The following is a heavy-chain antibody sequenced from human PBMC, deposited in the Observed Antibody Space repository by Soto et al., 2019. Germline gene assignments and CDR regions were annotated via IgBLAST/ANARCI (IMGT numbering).Heavy chain of an antibody. CDR1: GCTFTSYD. V-gene: IGHV1-8*01. CDR3: ARQYGMDV. CDR2: MNPNSGNT. J-gene: IGHJ6*01. Sequence: EASVKGSFNACGCTFTSYDINWVRQATGQGLEWMGWMNPNSGNTVYSEKVQFRVTRTGNASVSTSDVWLGSLRSEDTAVYYCARQYGMDVLGQRATVTVS.